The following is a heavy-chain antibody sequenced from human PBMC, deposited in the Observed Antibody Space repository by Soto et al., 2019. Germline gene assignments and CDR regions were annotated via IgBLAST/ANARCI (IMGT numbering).Heavy chain of an antibody. CDR1: GFTFSRCD. CDR2: ISSSASYI. V-gene: IGHV3-48*03. CDR3: ARDSGYGSGASVHHYLDY. J-gene: IGHJ4*01. D-gene: IGHD3-10*01. Sequence: LRLFCATSGFTFSRCDMNWVRQARGKGLEWVEFISSSASYIHYADSVKGRFTMSRDNAKNSVYLQMDSLRAEDTAVYYCARDSGYGSGASVHHYLDYWGHGTLVTVSS.